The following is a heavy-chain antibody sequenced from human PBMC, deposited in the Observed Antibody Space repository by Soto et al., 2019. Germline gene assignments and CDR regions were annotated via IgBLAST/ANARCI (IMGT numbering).Heavy chain of an antibody. Sequence: ASVKVSCKASGYTFTSYYMHWVRQAPGQGLEWMGIINPSGGSTSYAQRFQGRVTMTRDTSTSTVHMELSSLRSEDTAVYYCARENIVVVTAPGGFDYWGQGTLVTVSS. CDR1: GYTFTSYY. D-gene: IGHD2-21*02. CDR3: ARENIVVVTAPGGFDY. CDR2: INPSGGST. J-gene: IGHJ4*02. V-gene: IGHV1-46*01.